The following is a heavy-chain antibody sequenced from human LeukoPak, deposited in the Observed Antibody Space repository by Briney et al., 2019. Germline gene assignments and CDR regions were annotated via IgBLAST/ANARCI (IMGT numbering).Heavy chain of an antibody. CDR1: GFTSSSYS. CDR2: ISSSSSYI. V-gene: IGHV3-21*01. CDR3: ARAGATDAFDI. J-gene: IGHJ3*02. Sequence: PGGSLRLSCAASGFTSSSYSMNWVRQAPGKGLEWVSSISSSSSYIYYADSVKGRFTISRDNAKNSLYLQMNSLRAEDTAVYYCARAGATDAFDIWGQGTMVTVSS.